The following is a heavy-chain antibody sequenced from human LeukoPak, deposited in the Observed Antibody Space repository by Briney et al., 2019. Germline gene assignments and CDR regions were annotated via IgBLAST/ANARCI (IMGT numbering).Heavy chain of an antibody. Sequence: GGSLRLSCAASGFTFSSYSMNWVRQAPGKGLEWVSSISSSSSYIYYADSVKGRFTISRDNAKNSLYLQMNSLRAEDTAVYYCAREASIGAKVGHYYYYMDVWGKGTTVTVSS. CDR3: AREASIGAKVGHYYYYMDV. CDR1: GFTFSSYS. D-gene: IGHD6-13*01. CDR2: ISSSSSYI. J-gene: IGHJ6*03. V-gene: IGHV3-21*01.